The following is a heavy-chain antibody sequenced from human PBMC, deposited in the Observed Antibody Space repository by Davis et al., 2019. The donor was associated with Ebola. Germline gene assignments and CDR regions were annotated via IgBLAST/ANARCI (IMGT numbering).Heavy chain of an antibody. J-gene: IGHJ6*02. D-gene: IGHD3-10*01. Sequence: PGGSLRLSCAVYGGSFSGYYWSWIRQPPGKGLEWIGEINHSGSTNYNPSLKSRVTISVDTSKNQFSLKLSSVTAADTAVYYCARSGSIYYGSGDVWGQGTTVTVSS. CDR3: ARSGSIYYGSGDV. V-gene: IGHV4-34*01. CDR2: INHSGST. CDR1: GGSFSGYY.